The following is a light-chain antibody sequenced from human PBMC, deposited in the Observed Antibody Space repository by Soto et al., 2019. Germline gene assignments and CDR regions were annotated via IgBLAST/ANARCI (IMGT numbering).Light chain of an antibody. CDR3: HSYYNGLSSL. V-gene: IGKV3-15*01. Sequence: EIVMTQSPATLSVSPGERATLSCRASQSITSKLAWYQQKPGQAPRLLIYGVSTRATDIPARFSGSGSGTEFTLTISSLDCDEHAVYSCHSYYNGLSSLVGP. CDR1: QSITSK. CDR2: GVS. J-gene: IGKJ3*01.